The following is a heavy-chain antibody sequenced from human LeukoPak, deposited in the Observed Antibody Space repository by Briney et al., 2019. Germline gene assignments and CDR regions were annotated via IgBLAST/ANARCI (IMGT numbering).Heavy chain of an antibody. CDR1: GFTLSNYA. D-gene: IGHD6-13*01. Sequence: HSGGSLRLSCAASGFTLSNYAMHWVRQVPGKGLEWLSLISGNGDNTDYAESVKGRFTVSRDNSRKSLYLQMSGLRVEDTDLFYCAKDRYKAAGYFDLWGRGTLVTVSS. J-gene: IGHJ2*01. CDR2: ISGNGDNT. CDR3: AKDRYKAAGYFDL. V-gene: IGHV3-43*02.